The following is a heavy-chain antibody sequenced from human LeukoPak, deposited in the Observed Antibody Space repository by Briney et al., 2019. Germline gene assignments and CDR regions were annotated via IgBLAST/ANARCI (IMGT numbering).Heavy chain of an antibody. CDR2: FDPEDGET. CDR3: ATEFRKCSSTSCYRIDY. J-gene: IGHJ4*02. CDR1: GYTLTELS. V-gene: IGHV1-24*01. Sequence: ASVKVSCKVSGYTLTELSMHWVRQAPGKGLEWMGGFDPEDGETIYAQKSQGRVTMTEDTSTDTAYMELSSLRSEDTAVYYCATEFRKCSSTSCYRIDYWGQGTLVTVSS. D-gene: IGHD2-2*02.